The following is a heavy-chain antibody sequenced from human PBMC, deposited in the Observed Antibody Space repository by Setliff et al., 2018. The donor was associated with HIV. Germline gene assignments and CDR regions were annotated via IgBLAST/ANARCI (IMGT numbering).Heavy chain of an antibody. J-gene: IGHJ4*02. CDR3: AKGNGWYPYFDY. CDR2: ISDNGGST. CDR1: GFTFSTYA. Sequence: GGSLRLSCAVSGFTFSTYAMIWVRQAPGKGLEWVSLISDNGGSTYYADSVKGRFTISRDNSKNTLYLQVNSLRAEDTAVYFCAKGNGWYPYFDYWGRGTLVTVSS. V-gene: IGHV3-23*01. D-gene: IGHD6-19*01.